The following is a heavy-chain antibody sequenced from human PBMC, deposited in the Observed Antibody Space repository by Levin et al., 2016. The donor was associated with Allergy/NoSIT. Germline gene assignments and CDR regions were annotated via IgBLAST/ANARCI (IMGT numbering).Heavy chain of an antibody. CDR1: GGSISSGGYY. D-gene: IGHD3-22*01. CDR2: IYYSGST. Sequence: SETLSLTCTVSGGSISSGGYYWSWIRQHPGKGLEWIGYIYYSGSTYYNSSLKSRVTISVDTSKNQFSLKLSSVTAADTAVYYCARTYRSGYYHFGYYYYYGMDVWGQGTTVTVSS. V-gene: IGHV4-31*03. CDR3: ARTYRSGYYHFGYYYYYGMDV. J-gene: IGHJ6*02.